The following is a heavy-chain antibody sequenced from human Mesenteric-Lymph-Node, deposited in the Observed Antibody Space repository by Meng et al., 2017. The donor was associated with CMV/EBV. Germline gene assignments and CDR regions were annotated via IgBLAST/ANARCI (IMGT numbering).Heavy chain of an antibody. J-gene: IGHJ6*02. CDR3: ATSVDTYGRYGLEV. CDR2: IHGDGTR. Sequence: GGSLRLSCAASGLTVNSNYMIWVRQTPGKGLEWVSVIHGDGTRDYADSVKRRFTISRDNSKNTLFLPLNSLRADDTAVYYCATSVDTYGRYGLEVWGQGTTVTVSS. D-gene: IGHD5-18*01. CDR1: GLTVNSNY. V-gene: IGHV3-53*01.